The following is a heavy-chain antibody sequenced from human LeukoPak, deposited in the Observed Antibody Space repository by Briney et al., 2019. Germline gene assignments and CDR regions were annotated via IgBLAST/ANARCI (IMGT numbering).Heavy chain of an antibody. J-gene: IGHJ4*02. V-gene: IGHV4-34*01. Sequence: PSETLSLTCAVYGGSFSGYYWSWIRQPPGKGLEWIGEINHSGSTNYNPSLKSRVTISVDTSKNQFSLKLSSVTAADTAVYYCARGRVLLWYPNIFDYWGQGTLVTVSS. CDR1: GGSFSGYY. CDR3: ARGRVLLWYPNIFDY. D-gene: IGHD3-10*01. CDR2: INHSGST.